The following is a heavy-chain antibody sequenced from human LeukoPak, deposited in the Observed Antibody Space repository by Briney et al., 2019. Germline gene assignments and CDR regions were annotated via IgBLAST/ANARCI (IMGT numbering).Heavy chain of an antibody. Sequence: SETLSLTCVVSIYSISSGYYWGWIRQPPGKGLEWIGSIYHSGSTYYNPSLKSRVTISVDTSKNQFSLRLNSVTAADTAVYYCARLDCSGGSCYSGTYYFDCWGQGTLVTVSS. V-gene: IGHV4-38-2*01. J-gene: IGHJ4*02. CDR2: IYHSGST. D-gene: IGHD2-15*01. CDR3: ARLDCSGGSCYSGTYYFDC. CDR1: IYSISSGYY.